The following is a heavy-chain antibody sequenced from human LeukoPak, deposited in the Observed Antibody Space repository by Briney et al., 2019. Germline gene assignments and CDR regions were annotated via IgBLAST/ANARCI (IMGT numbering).Heavy chain of an antibody. D-gene: IGHD3-22*01. CDR3: ARGSRGYYDFDY. V-gene: IGHV3-21*01. CDR1: GFTFSSYS. CDR2: IISSRSYI. Sequence: GGSLRLSCAASGFTFSSYSVSWVRPAPGEGLGWVSSIISSRSYIYYAESLKSRFTISRDNATNTRYLQMNSLRAEDTAVYYCARGSRGYYDFDYWGQGTLVTVSS. J-gene: IGHJ4*02.